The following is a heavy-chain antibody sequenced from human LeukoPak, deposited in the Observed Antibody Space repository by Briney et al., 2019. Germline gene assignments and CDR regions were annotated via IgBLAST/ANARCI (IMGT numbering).Heavy chain of an antibody. V-gene: IGHV4-39*07. J-gene: IGHJ4*02. CDR1: GGSISSRDYY. Sequence: TSETLSLTCAVSGGSISSRDYYWGWIRQPPGKGLEWIGSFYNTGNTYYNPSLKSRVTISVDTSKNQFSLKLSSVTAADTAVYYCARCSGSSCYSGLGYWGQGTLVSVSS. CDR2: FYNTGNT. CDR3: ARCSGSSCYSGLGY. D-gene: IGHD2-15*01.